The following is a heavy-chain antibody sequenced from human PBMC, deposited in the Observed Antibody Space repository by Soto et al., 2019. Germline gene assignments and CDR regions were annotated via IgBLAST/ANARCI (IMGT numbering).Heavy chain of an antibody. D-gene: IGHD3-10*01. CDR3: ARIGYYGSGHTY. Sequence: SETRSRTCAVYGGSFSGYYWSWICQPPEKGLEWIGEINHSGSTNYNPSLKSRVTISVDTSKNQYSLKLSSVTAADTAVYYCARIGYYGSGHTYWGQGTMVTVSS. V-gene: IGHV4-34*01. CDR2: INHSGST. J-gene: IGHJ4*02. CDR1: GGSFSGYY.